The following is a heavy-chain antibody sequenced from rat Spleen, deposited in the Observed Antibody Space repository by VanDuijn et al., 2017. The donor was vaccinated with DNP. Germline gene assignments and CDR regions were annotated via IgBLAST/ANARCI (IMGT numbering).Heavy chain of an antibody. J-gene: IGHJ3*01. D-gene: IGHD1-11*01. CDR3: ARWEGINAY. V-gene: IGHV2-6*01. CDR2: MSSGGNI. Sequence: QVQLKESGPGLVQPSQTLSLTCNVSGFSLNSYTVSWVRQPPGKGLEWIAAMSSGGNIYYNSGLKSRLSINRDTSKSQVFLKMNSLQTEDTAMYFCARWEGINAYWGQGTLVTVSS. CDR1: GFSLNSYT.